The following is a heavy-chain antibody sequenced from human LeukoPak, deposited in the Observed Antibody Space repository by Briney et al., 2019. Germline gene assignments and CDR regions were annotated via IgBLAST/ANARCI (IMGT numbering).Heavy chain of an antibody. Sequence: PGGSLRLSCAASGFTFSSYWMNWVRQAPGKGLEWVAKIKQDGSEKYYVDSVKGRFTFSRDNAKNSLYLLMNSLRAEDTAVYYCARGIGSSSSSAIDYWGQGALVTVSS. CDR2: IKQDGSEK. J-gene: IGHJ4*02. V-gene: IGHV3-7*03. CDR1: GFTFSSYW. D-gene: IGHD6-6*01. CDR3: ARGIGSSSSSAIDY.